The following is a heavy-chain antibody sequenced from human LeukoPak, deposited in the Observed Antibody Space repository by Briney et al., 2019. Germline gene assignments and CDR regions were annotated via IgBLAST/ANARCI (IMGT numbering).Heavy chain of an antibody. D-gene: IGHD2-21*02. Sequence: GGSLRLSCAASGGTFSAYCMSWVRQSPGKGLEWVAEINEDGSVKYYVDSMKGRFTISRDNAKNSRYLQMNSLGAEDTAVYCCATVPSDSDCYWGQGTLVTVSS. CDR1: GGTFSAYC. CDR3: ATVPSDSDCY. V-gene: IGHV3-7*01. CDR2: INEDGSVK. J-gene: IGHJ4*02.